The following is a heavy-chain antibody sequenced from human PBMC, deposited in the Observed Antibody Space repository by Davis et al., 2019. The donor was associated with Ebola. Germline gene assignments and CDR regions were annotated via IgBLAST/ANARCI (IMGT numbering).Heavy chain of an antibody. J-gene: IGHJ4*02. CDR3: ARGGTGTTSFDY. V-gene: IGHV3-21*01. CDR2: VSSSSHYT. CDR1: GFTFDSYS. D-gene: IGHD1-7*01. Sequence: PGGSLRLSCAASGFTFDSYSMNWVRQAPGKGLEWVASVSSSSHYTYYADSVKGRITISRDNAKNSLYLQMNNLRGEDTAVYYCARGGTGTTSFDYWGQGTLVTVSS.